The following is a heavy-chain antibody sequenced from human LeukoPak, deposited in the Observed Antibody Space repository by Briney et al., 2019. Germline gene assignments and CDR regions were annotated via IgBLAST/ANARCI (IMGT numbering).Heavy chain of an antibody. D-gene: IGHD1-26*01. V-gene: IGHV1-2*02. CDR1: VYTFSGHY. CDR3: AARPPPVGTGPFDY. Sequence: VSVKVSCKASVYTFSGHYIYWVRQAPGQGLEWMGWINTDDGGTYYAQKFLGRVTMTRDTSISTAYMELNRLTSDDTAMYYCAARPPPVGTGPFDYWGQGTLVSVSS. J-gene: IGHJ4*02. CDR2: INTDDGGT.